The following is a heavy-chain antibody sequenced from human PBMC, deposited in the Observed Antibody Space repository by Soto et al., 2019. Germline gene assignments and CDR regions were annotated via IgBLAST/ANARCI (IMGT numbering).Heavy chain of an antibody. CDR3: AKDQYSSSWYLGPPGY. Sequence: GVLRLSCAVSGVTFSNFAMNWVRQAPGKGLEWVSGISHSGTSTYYADSVKGRFTISRDNSKNTLYLQMNSLRAEDTAVYYCAKDQYSSSWYLGPPGYWGQGTLVTVSS. CDR1: GVTFSNFA. J-gene: IGHJ4*02. CDR2: ISHSGTST. D-gene: IGHD6-13*01. V-gene: IGHV3-23*01.